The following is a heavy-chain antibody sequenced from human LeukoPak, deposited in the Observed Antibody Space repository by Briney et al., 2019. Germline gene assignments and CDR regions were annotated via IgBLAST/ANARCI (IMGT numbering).Heavy chain of an antibody. Sequence: GGSLRLSCAASGFTFSSYWMTWVRQAPGKGLEWVAHIKQDGSEKYYVDSVKGRFTISRDNAKNSLYLQMNSLRAEDTAVYYSARGSYQLLWGGQGTLVTVSS. CDR1: GFTFSSYW. V-gene: IGHV3-7*01. CDR3: ARGSYQLLW. CDR2: IKQDGSEK. D-gene: IGHD2-2*01. J-gene: IGHJ4*02.